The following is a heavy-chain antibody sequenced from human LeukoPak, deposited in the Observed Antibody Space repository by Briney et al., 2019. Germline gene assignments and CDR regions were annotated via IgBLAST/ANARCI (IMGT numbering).Heavy chain of an antibody. J-gene: IGHJ3*01. CDR3: AKDILLST. V-gene: IGHV3-23*01. D-gene: IGHD3-10*01. Sequence: GGSLRLSCAASGFNFRDAVMTWVRQAPGKGLEWVSLISFSGDNSYYADSVKGRFTISRDNSKNTLSLQMNSLRVEDTAIYYCAKDILLSTWGLGTMVTVSS. CDR1: GFNFRDAV. CDR2: ISFSGDNS.